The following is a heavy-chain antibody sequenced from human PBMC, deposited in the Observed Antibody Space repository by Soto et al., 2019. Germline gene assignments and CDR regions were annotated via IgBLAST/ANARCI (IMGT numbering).Heavy chain of an antibody. J-gene: IGHJ4*02. Sequence: QVQLVESGGGVVQPGRSLRLSCAASGIIFNGFGMHWVRQAPGKGLEWVAIIRFDGTNIHYADSVKGRFTISKDNSKNTLYLQVDSLRAEETAVYYCGRDGVGGTVFFGYLDYWGQGALVTVSS. CDR3: GRDGVGGTVFFGYLDY. D-gene: IGHD3-3*01. CDR2: IRFDGTNI. V-gene: IGHV3-33*01. CDR1: GIIFNGFG.